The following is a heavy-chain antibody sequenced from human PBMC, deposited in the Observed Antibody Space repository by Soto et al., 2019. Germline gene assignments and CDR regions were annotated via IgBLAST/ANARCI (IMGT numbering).Heavy chain of an antibody. CDR1: GGSFSGFY. J-gene: IGHJ2*01. Sequence: QVQLQQWGAGLLKPSETLSLTCAVHGGSFSGFYWTWIRQPPGKGLEWIGEINHSGSSNYNPPLKSRVTMSLDTSRNQFSLSLNSVTAAATAVYYWARMAGPWYFDLWGRGTLVTVSS. CDR3: ARMAGPWYFDL. CDR2: INHSGSS. V-gene: IGHV4-34*01.